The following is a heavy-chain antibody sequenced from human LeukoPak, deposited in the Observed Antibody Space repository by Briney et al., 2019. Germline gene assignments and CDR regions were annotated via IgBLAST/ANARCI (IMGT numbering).Heavy chain of an antibody. D-gene: IGHD3-22*01. CDR1: GGSIINYY. J-gene: IGHJ6*03. V-gene: IGHV4-4*07. CDR2: NYITRST. Sequence: PSETLSLTCTVSGGSIINYYWSWIRQSAGTGLEWVGRNYITRSTNYNPSLQSRLSMSVDTSKNQFSLRLTSVSAADTAMYYCARLKYYDSTGYSPGYYMDVWGKGITVTVSS. CDR3: ARLKYYDSTGYSPGYYMDV.